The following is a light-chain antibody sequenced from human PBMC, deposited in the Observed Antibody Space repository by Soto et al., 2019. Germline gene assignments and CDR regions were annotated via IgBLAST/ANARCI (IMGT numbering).Light chain of an antibody. Sequence: DIVMTQSPDSLAVSLGERATINCRSSQSVLYSSNNNNYLAWYQQKPGQPPKLLIYWASTRESGVPDRFSGSGSGTDFTRTISSLQADDVAVYYCQQYYSTPWTGGQGTKVEIK. CDR2: WAS. J-gene: IGKJ1*01. CDR3: QQYYSTPWT. V-gene: IGKV4-1*01. CDR1: QSVLYSSNNNNY.